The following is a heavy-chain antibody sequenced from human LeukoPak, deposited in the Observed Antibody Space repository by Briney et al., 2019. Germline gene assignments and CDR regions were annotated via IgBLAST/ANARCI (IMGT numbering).Heavy chain of an antibody. CDR2: ISGSGGST. V-gene: IGHV3-23*01. Sequence: PGGSLRLSCAASGFTFSSYAMSWVRQAPGKGLEWVSAISGSGGSTYYADSVEGRFTISRDNSKNTLYLQMNSLRAEDTAVYYCARDREGYCSGGSCFDYYYGMDVWGQGTTVTVSS. CDR3: ARDREGYCSGGSCFDYYYGMDV. CDR1: GFTFSSYA. D-gene: IGHD2-15*01. J-gene: IGHJ6*02.